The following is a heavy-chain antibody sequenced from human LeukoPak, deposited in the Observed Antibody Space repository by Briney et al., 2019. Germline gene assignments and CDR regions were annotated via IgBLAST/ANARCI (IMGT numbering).Heavy chain of an antibody. CDR1: GGSISSYY. CDR2: IYYSGST. V-gene: IGHV4-59*01. D-gene: IGHD3-10*01. Sequence: SETLSLTCTVSGGSISSYYWSWIRQPPGKGLEWIGYIYYSGSTNYNPSLKSRVTISVDTSKNQFSLKLSSVTAADTAVCYCARGGVPDYYYYGMDVWGQGTTVTVSS. CDR3: ARGGVPDYYYYGMDV. J-gene: IGHJ6*02.